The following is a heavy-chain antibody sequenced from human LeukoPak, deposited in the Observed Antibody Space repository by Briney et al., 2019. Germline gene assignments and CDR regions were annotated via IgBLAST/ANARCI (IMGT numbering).Heavy chain of an antibody. Sequence: RGSLRLSCAASGFTFSSYWMSWVRQAPGKGLEWVANINQDGSVKQFVDSVKGRFTISRDNAKNSLYLQMSSLRAEDTAVFYCARAYQYAFDIWGQGTMVTVSS. J-gene: IGHJ3*02. CDR1: GFTFSSYW. V-gene: IGHV3-7*04. CDR2: INQDGSVK. CDR3: ARAYQYAFDI.